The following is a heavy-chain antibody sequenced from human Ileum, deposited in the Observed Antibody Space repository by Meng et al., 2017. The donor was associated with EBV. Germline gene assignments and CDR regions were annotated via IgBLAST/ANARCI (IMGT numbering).Heavy chain of an antibody. CDR1: GLTFSKQI. D-gene: IGHD2-15*01. Sequence: QVKVVGSGGVVVQPGRSLRLSCVVSGLTFSKQIIHWIRQAPGEGLDWVAVISSENYTYYSDSVKGRFTITRDNSANTVYLQMDNLGPQDTALYFCTRQGQDLWGQGTLVTASS. V-gene: IGHV3-30*03. J-gene: IGHJ4*02. CDR3: TRQGQDL. CDR2: ISSENYT.